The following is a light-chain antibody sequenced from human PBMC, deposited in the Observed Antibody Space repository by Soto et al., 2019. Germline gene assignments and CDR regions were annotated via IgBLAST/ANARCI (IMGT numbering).Light chain of an antibody. V-gene: IGKV2D-29*01. CDR1: QSLLHSDGKTY. J-gene: IGKJ1*01. CDR3: MQSKQYPWT. CDR2: EVY. Sequence: DIVMTQTPLSLSVTPGQPASISCNSIQSLLHSDGKTYLYWYLQKPGQTPQLLIYEVYNRFSGVTDRFSGSGSGTGFTLKISRVEAEDVGVYYCMQSKQYPWTFGQGTKVDIK.